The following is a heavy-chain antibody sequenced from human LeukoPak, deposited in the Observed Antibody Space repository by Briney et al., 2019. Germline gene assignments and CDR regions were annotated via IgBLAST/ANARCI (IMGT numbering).Heavy chain of an antibody. V-gene: IGHV4-34*01. D-gene: IGHD3-9*01. CDR2: INHSGST. CDR1: GGSFSGYY. CDR3: ARRRGILTGYYWDPTRNWFDP. Sequence: SETLSLTCAVYGGSFSGYYWSWIRQPPGKGLEWIGEINHSGSTNYNPSLKSRVTISVDTSKNQFSLKLSPVTAADTAVYYCARRRGILTGYYWDPTRNWFDPWGQGTLVTVSS. J-gene: IGHJ5*02.